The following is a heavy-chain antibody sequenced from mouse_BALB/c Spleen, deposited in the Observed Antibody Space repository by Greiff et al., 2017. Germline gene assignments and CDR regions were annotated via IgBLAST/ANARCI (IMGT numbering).Heavy chain of an antibody. CDR1: GYTFTSYV. CDR2: INPYNDGT. CDR3: ARLGQHGLPFDY. J-gene: IGHJ2*01. D-gene: IGHD3-2*01. Sequence: EVQLQQSGPELVKPGASVKISCKASGYTFTSYVMHWVKQKPGQGLEWIGYINPYNDGTKYNEKFKGKATLTSDKSSSTAYMVLSSLTSENSAVYYCARLGQHGLPFDYWGQGTTLTVSS. V-gene: IGHV1-14*01.